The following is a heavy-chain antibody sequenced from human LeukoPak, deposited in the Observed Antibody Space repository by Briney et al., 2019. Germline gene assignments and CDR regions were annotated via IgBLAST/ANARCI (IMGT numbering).Heavy chain of an antibody. CDR1: GGSISSSNW. J-gene: IGHJ6*02. V-gene: IGHV4-4*02. CDR2: IYHSGST. CDR3: ARESPYYYGIDV. Sequence: SGTLSLTCAVSGGSISSSNWWSWVRPSPGKGLEWIGEIYHSGSTNYSPSLKSRVSISVDRSKNQFSLNLGSVTAADTAVYYCARESPYYYGIDVWGQGTTVSVSS.